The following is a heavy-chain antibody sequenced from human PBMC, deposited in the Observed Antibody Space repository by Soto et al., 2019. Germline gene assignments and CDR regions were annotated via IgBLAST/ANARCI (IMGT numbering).Heavy chain of an antibody. Sequence: GASVKVSCKAPGGTFSSYAISWVRQAPGQGLEWMGGIIPIFGTANYAQKFQGRVTITADESTSTAYMELSSLRSEDTAVYYCARFTDSSGAFDIWGQGTMVTVSS. CDR3: ARFTDSSGAFDI. V-gene: IGHV1-69*13. J-gene: IGHJ3*02. CDR2: IIPIFGTA. CDR1: GGTFSSYA. D-gene: IGHD6-25*01.